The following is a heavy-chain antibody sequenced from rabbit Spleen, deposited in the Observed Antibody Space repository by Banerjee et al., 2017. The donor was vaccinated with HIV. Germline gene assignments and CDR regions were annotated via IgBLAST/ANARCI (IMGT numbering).Heavy chain of an antibody. Sequence: QEQLVESVGGLVKPEGSLKLSCTASGFSFSNKAVMCWVRQAPGKGLEWIACINAVTGKAVYASWAKGRFTFSKTSSTTVTLQMTSLTAADTATHFCARDSTSSIPNLWGPGPWSPS. V-gene: IGHV1S45*01. CDR1: GFSFSNKAV. D-gene: IGHD7-1*01. CDR3: ARDSTSSIPNL. J-gene: IGHJ4*01. CDR2: INAVTGKA.